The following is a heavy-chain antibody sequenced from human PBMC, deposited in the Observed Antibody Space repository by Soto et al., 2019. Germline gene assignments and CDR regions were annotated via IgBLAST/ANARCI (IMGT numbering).Heavy chain of an antibody. D-gene: IGHD7-27*01. CDR2: IGVSDGSR. V-gene: IGHV3-23*01. CDR1: GFTFSAYA. Sequence: EVQLLESGGALEQPGGSLRLSCAASGFTFSAYAMGWVRQPPGKGLEWVSSIGVSDGSRYYADSVKGRFSISRDNSENTVYLQMNGLRAEDTAVDYCVKYTPAWRQVWGYDYWGQGGQVTVSS. J-gene: IGHJ4*02. CDR3: VKYTPAWRQVWGYDY.